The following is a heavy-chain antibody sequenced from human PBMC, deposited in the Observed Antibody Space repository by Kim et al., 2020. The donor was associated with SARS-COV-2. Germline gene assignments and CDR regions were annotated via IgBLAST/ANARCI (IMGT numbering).Heavy chain of an antibody. J-gene: IGHJ6*02. D-gene: IGHD6-19*01. V-gene: IGHV3-30*04. CDR1: GFTFSSYA. CDR2: ISYDGSNK. CDR3: ASSVAGAYYYYGMDV. Sequence: GGSLRRSCAASGFTFSSYAMHWVRQAPGKGLEWVAVISYDGSNKYYADSVKGRFTISRDNSKNTLYLQMNSLRAEDTAVYYCASSVAGAYYYYGMDVWGQGTTVTVSS.